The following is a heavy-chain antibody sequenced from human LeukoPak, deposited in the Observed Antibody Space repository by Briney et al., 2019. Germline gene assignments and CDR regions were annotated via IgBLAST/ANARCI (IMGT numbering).Heavy chain of an antibody. Sequence: GGSLRLSCAASGFTFTKAWMSWVRQAPGKGLEWVGRFKTKTDGGTTDYAAPVKGRFTISRDASKNTLYLQMDSLKTGDTAMYYCTTDNWRGLDAFDIWGQGTMVTVSS. CDR3: TTDNWRGLDAFDI. CDR2: FKTKTDGGTT. V-gene: IGHV3-15*01. CDR1: GFTFTKAW. J-gene: IGHJ3*02. D-gene: IGHD3-3*01.